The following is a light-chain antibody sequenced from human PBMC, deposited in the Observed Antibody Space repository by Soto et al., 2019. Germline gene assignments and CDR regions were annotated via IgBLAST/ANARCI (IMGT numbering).Light chain of an antibody. V-gene: IGLV2-23*03. CDR2: EGT. CDR3: CSYAGTATV. Sequence: QSVLTQPDSVSGSPGQSITISCTGTNSDVESYNLVSWFRQHPGEAPKLIVYEGTKRPSGVSNRFSGSKSGNPASLTISGLQAEDEANYYCCSYAGTATVFGTGTKLTVL. J-gene: IGLJ1*01. CDR1: NSDVESYNL.